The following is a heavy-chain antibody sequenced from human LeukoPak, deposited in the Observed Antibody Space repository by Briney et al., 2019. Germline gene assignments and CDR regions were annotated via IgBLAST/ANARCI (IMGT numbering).Heavy chain of an antibody. Sequence: PGGSLRLSCAASGFTFTSHGMHWVRQAPGKGLQWVAVIYYDGNNKFYADSVKGRFTISRDTSKNTLYLEMNSLRAEDTAVYYCARDYYTSGSTPDYWGQGTLVTVSS. CDR2: IYYDGNNK. D-gene: IGHD3-10*01. CDR3: ARDYYTSGSTPDY. CDR1: GFTFTSHG. V-gene: IGHV3-33*01. J-gene: IGHJ4*02.